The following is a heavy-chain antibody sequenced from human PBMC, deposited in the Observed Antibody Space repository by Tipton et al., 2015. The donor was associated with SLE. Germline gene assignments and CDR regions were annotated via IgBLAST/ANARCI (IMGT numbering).Heavy chain of an antibody. CDR2: IRYDGSNK. D-gene: IGHD4-17*01. CDR3: TNHGDTPALYYYGMDV. Sequence: SLRLSCAASGFTFSSYGMHWVRQAPGKGLEWVAFIRYDGSNKYYADSAKGRFTISRDNSKNTLYLQMNSLRAEDTAVYYCTNHGDTPALYYYGMDVWGQGTTVTVSS. J-gene: IGHJ6*02. V-gene: IGHV3-30*02. CDR1: GFTFSSYG.